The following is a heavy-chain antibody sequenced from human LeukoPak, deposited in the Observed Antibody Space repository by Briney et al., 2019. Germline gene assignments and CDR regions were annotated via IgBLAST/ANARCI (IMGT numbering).Heavy chain of an antibody. CDR3: ARGAREGYCSGGSCYSNADFDY. V-gene: IGHV1-69*13. D-gene: IGHD2-15*01. Sequence: ASVKVSCKASGGTFSSYAISWVRQAPGQGLEWMGGIIPIFGTANYAQKFQGRVTITADESTSTAYMELSSLRSEDTAVYYCARGAREGYCSGGSCYSNADFDYWGQGTLVTVSS. CDR2: IIPIFGTA. J-gene: IGHJ4*02. CDR1: GGTFSSYA.